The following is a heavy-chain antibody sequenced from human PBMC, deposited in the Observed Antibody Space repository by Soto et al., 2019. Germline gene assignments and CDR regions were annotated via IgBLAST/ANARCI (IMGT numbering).Heavy chain of an antibody. CDR3: ARRSPVATGGDYEGTLDY. Sequence: ETLSLTCTVSGGSISSYYWSWIRQPPGKGLEWIGYIYYSGSTNYNPSLKSRVTISVDTSKNQFSLKLSSVTAADTAVYYCARRSPVATGGDYEGTLDYWGQGILVTVSS. V-gene: IGHV4-59*01. J-gene: IGHJ4*02. CDR1: GGSISSYY. CDR2: IYYSGST. D-gene: IGHD4-17*01.